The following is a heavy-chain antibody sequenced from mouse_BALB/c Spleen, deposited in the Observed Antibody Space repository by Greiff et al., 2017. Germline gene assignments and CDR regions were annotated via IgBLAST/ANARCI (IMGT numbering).Heavy chain of an antibody. CDR1: GFTFSSYG. CDR3: ARHGDYYCRSSCYAMDY. V-gene: IGHV5-6*01. CDR2: ISSGGGYT. J-gene: IGHJ4*01. Sequence: EVQVVESGGDLVKPGGSLKLSCAASGFTFSSYGMSWVRQTPDKRLEWVATISSGGGYTYYPDSVKGRFTISRDNAKNTLYLQMSSLKSEDTAMYYCARHGDYYCRSSCYAMDYWGQGTSGTVSS. D-gene: IGHD1-1*01.